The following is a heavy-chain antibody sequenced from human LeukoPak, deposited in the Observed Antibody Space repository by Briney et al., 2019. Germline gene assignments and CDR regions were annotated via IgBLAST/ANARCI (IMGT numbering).Heavy chain of an antibody. CDR2: IYYSGST. CDR1: GGSVSSGSYY. J-gene: IGHJ6*02. CDR3: ASRPYYFDYGMDV. V-gene: IGHV4-61*01. Sequence: SETLSLTCTVSGGSVSSGSYYWSWIRQPPGTGLEWIGYIYYSGSTNYNPSLKSRVTISVDTSKNQFSLKLSSVTAADTAVYYCASRPYYFDYGMDVWGQGTTVTVSS.